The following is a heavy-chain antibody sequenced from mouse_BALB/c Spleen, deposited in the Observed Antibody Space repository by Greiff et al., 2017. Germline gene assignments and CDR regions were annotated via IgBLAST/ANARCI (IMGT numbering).Heavy chain of an antibody. CDR2: IWRGGST. V-gene: IGHV2-5-1*01. J-gene: IGHJ4*01. Sequence: QVQLKQSGPSLVQPSQSLSITCTVSGFSLTSYGVHWVRQSPGKGLEWLGVIWRGGSTDYNAAFMSRLSITKDNSKSQVFFKMNSLQADDTAIYYCAKNNQKRGLVGNYNYYAMDYWGQGTSVTVSS. D-gene: IGHD2-1*01. CDR1: GFSLTSYG. CDR3: AKNNQKRGLVGNYNYYAMDY.